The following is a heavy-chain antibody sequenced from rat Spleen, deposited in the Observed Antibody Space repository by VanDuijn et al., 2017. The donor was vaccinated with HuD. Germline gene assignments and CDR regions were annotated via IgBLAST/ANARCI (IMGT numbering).Heavy chain of an antibody. J-gene: IGHJ3*01. CDR2: INTGGDVT. CDR3: ARHGGLRNWFAY. D-gene: IGHD1-11*01. V-gene: IGHV5S13*01. Sequence: EVQLVESGGGLVQPGGSLKLSCAASGFTFVDYDMAWVRQTPTRGLEWIASINTGGDVTYYRDSVKGRFTISRDDAKRTQYLQMDSLRSEDTATYYCARHGGLRNWFAYWGQGTLVTVSS. CDR1: GFTFVDYD.